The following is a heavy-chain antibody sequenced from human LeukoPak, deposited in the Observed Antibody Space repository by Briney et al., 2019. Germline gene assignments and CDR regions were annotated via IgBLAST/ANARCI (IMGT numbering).Heavy chain of an antibody. D-gene: IGHD6-6*01. CDR2: IYTSGST. J-gene: IGHJ6*03. CDR1: GGSISSYY. V-gene: IGHV4-4*07. CDR3: ARDLEYSSSVRRYYYHYMDV. Sequence: KPSETLSLTCTVSGGSISSYYWSWIRQPAGKGLEWIGRIYTSGSTNYNPSLKSRVTISVDKSKNQFSLKLSSVTAADTAVYYCARDLEYSSSVRRYYYHYMDVWGKGTTVTVSS.